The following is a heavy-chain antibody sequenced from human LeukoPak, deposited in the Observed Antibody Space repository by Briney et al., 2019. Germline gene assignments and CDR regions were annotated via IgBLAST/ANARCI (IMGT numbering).Heavy chain of an antibody. V-gene: IGHV3-7*01. D-gene: IGHD3-22*01. CDR2: IKQDGSEK. J-gene: IGHJ4*02. CDR1: GFTFDDYA. CDR3: ARSMIVVGPFDY. Sequence: GGSLRLSCAASGFTFDDYAMHWVRQAPGKGLEWVANIKQDGSEKYYVDSVKGRFTISRDNAKNSLYLQMNSLRAEDTAVYYCARSMIVVGPFDYWGQGTLVTVSS.